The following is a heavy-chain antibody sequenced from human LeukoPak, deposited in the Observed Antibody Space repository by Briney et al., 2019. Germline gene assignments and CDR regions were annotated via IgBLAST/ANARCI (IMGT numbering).Heavy chain of an antibody. J-gene: IGHJ6*02. CDR2: ISWNSGSI. V-gene: IGHV3-9*01. Sequence: PGGSLRLSCAASGFTFSSYSMNWVRQAPGKGLEWVSGISWNSGSIGYADSVKGRFTISRGNAKNSLYLQMNSLRAEDTALYYCAKGDYGMDVWGQGTTVTVSS. CDR3: AKGDYGMDV. CDR1: GFTFSSYS.